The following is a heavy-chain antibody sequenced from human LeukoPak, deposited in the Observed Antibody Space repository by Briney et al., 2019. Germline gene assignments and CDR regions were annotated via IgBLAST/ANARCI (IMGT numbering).Heavy chain of an antibody. D-gene: IGHD6-6*01. J-gene: IGHJ4*02. CDR2: INHSGST. CDR3: ARGPSSIAARPSLGFDY. V-gene: IGHV4-34*01. CDR1: GGSFSGYY. Sequence: SETLSLTCAVYGGSFSGYYWSWLRQPPGKGLEWIGEINHSGSTNYNPSLKSRVTISVDTSKNQFSLKLSSVTAADTAVYYCARGPSSIAARPSLGFDYWGQGTLVTVPS.